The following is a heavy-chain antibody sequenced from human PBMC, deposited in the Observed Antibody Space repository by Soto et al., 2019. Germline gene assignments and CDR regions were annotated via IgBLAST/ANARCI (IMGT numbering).Heavy chain of an antibody. CDR2: LSHDGGT. V-gene: IGHV4-34*02. CDR3: ARGQLVWYGDLTPYHRDMDV. CDR1: GGSFDDFY. J-gene: IGHJ6*02. D-gene: IGHD3-10*01. Sequence: QVQLQQWGAGLLRPSETLSLTCAFYGGSFDDFYWSWVRQSPEKGLEWVGELSHDGGTNYSPSLARRVSISVDTSKNQFSLPLRSVTAADTGLYYCARGQLVWYGDLTPYHRDMDVWGQGTTVTVSS.